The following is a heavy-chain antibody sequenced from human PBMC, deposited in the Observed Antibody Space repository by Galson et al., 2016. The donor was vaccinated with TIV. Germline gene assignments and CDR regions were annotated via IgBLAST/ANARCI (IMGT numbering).Heavy chain of an antibody. D-gene: IGHD3-22*01. J-gene: IGHJ6*02. Sequence: SLRLSCAASGFTFSSYALTWVRQAPGKGLEWVPAISGGGGSSYYGDSVKGRFTISRDNSEKMLYLQMNSLRAEDTAVYYCAKVPSSGFSYYYGIDVWGQGTTVTVS. V-gene: IGHV3-23*01. CDR2: ISGGGGSS. CDR1: GFTFSSYA. CDR3: AKVPSSGFSYYYGIDV.